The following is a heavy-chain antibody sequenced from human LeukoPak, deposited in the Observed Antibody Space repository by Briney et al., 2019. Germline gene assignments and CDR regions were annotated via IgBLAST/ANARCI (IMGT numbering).Heavy chain of an antibody. J-gene: IGHJ4*02. CDR3: ARTDPGVSLAVASTLIARSFDY. D-gene: IGHD6-19*01. CDR1: GGSISSSSYY. V-gene: IGHV4-39*07. CDR2: IYYSGST. Sequence: PSETLSLTCTVSGGSISSSSYYWGWIRQPPGKGLEWIGSIYYSGSTYYNPSLKSRVTISVDTSKNQFSLKLSSVTAADTAVYYCARTDPGVSLAVASTLIARSFDYWGQGTLVTVSS.